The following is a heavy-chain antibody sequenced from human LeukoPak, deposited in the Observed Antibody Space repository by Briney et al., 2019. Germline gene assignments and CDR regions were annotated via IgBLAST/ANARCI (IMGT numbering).Heavy chain of an antibody. Sequence: PSETLSLTCTVSGGSISIYYWSWIRQPPGKGLEWIGYIYYSGSTNYNPSLKSRVTISVDTSKNQFSLKLSSVTAADTAVYYCARGDNTAMAAYWGQGTLVTVSS. V-gene: IGHV4-59*12. CDR3: ARGDNTAMAAY. D-gene: IGHD5-18*01. CDR1: GGSISIYY. CDR2: IYYSGST. J-gene: IGHJ4*02.